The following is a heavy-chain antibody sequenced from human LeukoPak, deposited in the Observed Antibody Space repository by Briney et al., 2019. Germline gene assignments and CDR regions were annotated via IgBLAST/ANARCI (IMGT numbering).Heavy chain of an antibody. D-gene: IGHD1-26*01. J-gene: IGHJ4*02. V-gene: IGHV3-23*01. CDR3: AKYHRSYSATSNQAPIDY. CDR2: ISGSGGST. Sequence: GGSLRLSCAASGFTFSSHAMSWVRRAPGKGLEWVSAISGSGGSTYYADSVKGRFTISRDNSKNTLYLQMNSLRAEDTAVYYCAKYHRSYSATSNQAPIDYWGQGTLVTVSS. CDR1: GFTFSSHA.